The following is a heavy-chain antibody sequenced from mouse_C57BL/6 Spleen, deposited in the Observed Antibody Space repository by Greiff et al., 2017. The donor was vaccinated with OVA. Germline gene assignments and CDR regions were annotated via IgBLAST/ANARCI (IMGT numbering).Heavy chain of an antibody. Sequence: VQLKESGPGLVQPSQSLSITCTVSGFSLTSYGVHWVRQSPGKGLEWLGVIWSGGSTDYNAAFISRLSISKDNSKSQVFFKMNSLQADDTAIYYCARSDYDGVDAMDYWGQGTSVTVSS. V-gene: IGHV2-2*01. CDR1: GFSLTSYG. CDR3: ARSDYDGVDAMDY. J-gene: IGHJ4*01. CDR2: IWSGGST. D-gene: IGHD2-4*01.